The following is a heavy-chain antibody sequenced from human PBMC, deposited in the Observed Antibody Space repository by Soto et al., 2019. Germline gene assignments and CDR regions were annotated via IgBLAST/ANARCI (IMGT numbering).Heavy chain of an antibody. V-gene: IGHV1-69*04. CDR3: ARDVVVFSVGGDWFDP. Sequence: ASVKVSCKASGGTFSSYTISWVRQAPGQGLEWMGRIIPILGIANYARKFQGRVTITADKSTSTAYMELSSLRSEDTAVYYCARDVVVFSVGGDWFDPWGQGTVVTVSA. J-gene: IGHJ5*02. D-gene: IGHD2-15*01. CDR1: GGTFSSYT. CDR2: IIPILGIA.